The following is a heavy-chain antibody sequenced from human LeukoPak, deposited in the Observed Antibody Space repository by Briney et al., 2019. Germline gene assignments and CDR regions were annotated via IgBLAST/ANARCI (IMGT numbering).Heavy chain of an antibody. CDR3: AREASPYYYDSSGYYDY. D-gene: IGHD3-22*01. J-gene: IGHJ4*02. CDR2: ISSSSSYI. V-gene: IGHV3-21*01. Sequence: GGSLRLSCAASGFTFSSYSMNWVRQAPGKGLEWVSSISSSSSYIYYADSVKGRFTISRDNAKNSLYLQMNSLRAEDTAVYYCAREASPYYYDSSGYYDYWGQGTLVTVSS. CDR1: GFTFSSYS.